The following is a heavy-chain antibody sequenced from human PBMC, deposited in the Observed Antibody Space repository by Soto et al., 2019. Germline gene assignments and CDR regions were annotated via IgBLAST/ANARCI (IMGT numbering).Heavy chain of an antibody. J-gene: IGHJ4*02. CDR1: GGYISSSSYY. D-gene: IGHD1-26*01. Sequence: SETLSLTCTVSGGYISSSSYYWGWIRQPPGKGLEWIGSIYYSGSTNYNPSLKSRVTISVDTSKNQFSLKLSSVTAADTAVYYCARVREPGPIVGAIDYWGQGTLVTVSS. CDR2: IYYSGST. CDR3: ARVREPGPIVGAIDY. V-gene: IGHV4-39*07.